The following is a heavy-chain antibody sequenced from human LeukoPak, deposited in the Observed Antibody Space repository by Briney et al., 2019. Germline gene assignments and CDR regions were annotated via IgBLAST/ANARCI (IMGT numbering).Heavy chain of an antibody. CDR2: ISYDGSNK. J-gene: IGHJ4*02. Sequence: GGSLRLSCAASGFTFSSYAMHWVRQAPAKGLEWVAVISYDGSNKYNADSVKGRFAISRDNSKDTLFLHMNSLRADDTAIYYCARAKRGLTDYWGQGTLVTVSS. CDR1: GFTFSSYA. D-gene: IGHD2-8*01. CDR3: ARAKRGLTDY. V-gene: IGHV3-30*03.